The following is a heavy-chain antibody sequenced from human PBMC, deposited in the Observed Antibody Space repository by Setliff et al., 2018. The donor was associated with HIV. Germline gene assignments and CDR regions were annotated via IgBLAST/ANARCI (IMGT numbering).Heavy chain of an antibody. D-gene: IGHD6-13*01. CDR3: ARISSAWYLVDY. CDR1: GFTVSERY. J-gene: IGHJ4*02. CDR2: ISSSSSSYT. Sequence: PGESLKISCAASGFTVSERYMSWIRQAPGKGLEWISYISSSSSSYTNYADSVKGRFTISRDSAKNSLYLHMDSLRAEDTAVYYCARISSAWYLVDYWGQGTLVTVSS. V-gene: IGHV3-11*06.